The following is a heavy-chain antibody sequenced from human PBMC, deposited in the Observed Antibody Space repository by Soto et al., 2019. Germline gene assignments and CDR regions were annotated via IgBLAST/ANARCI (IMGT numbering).Heavy chain of an antibody. J-gene: IGHJ4*02. CDR2: ISRSGANI. CDR1: GFNFSDYY. Sequence: GGSLRLSCAGSGFNFSDYYMVWVRQAPGKGLEWVSSISRSGANIHYADSVKGRFTISRDNARNSLYLQMNSLRAEDTARYFCARGINRSGAYWGQGT. CDR3: ARGINRSGAY. V-gene: IGHV3-21*04. D-gene: IGHD3-10*01.